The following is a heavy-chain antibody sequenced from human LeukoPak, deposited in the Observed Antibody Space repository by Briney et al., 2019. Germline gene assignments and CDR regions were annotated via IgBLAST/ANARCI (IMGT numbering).Heavy chain of an antibody. CDR3: ARGGYCRSDSCYSNYFDP. V-gene: IGHV7-4-1*02. J-gene: IGHJ5*02. D-gene: IGHD2-15*01. Sequence: ASVKVSCKASGYTFTSYAMNWVRQAPGQGLEWMGWINTNTGNPTYAQGFTGRFVFSLDTSVSTAYLQINSLKTEDTAIYYCARGGYCRSDSCYSNYFDPWGQGTLVSVSS. CDR2: INTNTGNP. CDR1: GYTFTSYA.